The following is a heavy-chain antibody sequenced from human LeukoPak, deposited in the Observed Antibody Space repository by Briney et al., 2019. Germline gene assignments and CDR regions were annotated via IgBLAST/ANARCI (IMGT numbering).Heavy chain of an antibody. J-gene: IGHJ6*04. CDR3: AELGITMIGGV. D-gene: IGHD3-10*02. CDR2: ISYDGSNE. CDR1: GFTFSNYD. Sequence: GGSLRLSCAASGFTFSNYDIHWVRQAPGKGLEWVAIISYDGSNEYYADSVKGRFTISRDNAKNSLYLQMNSLRAEDTAVYYCAELGITMIGGVWGKGTTVTISS. V-gene: IGHV3-30*18.